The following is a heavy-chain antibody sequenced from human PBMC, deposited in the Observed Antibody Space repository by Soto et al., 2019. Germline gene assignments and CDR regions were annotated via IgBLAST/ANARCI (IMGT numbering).Heavy chain of an antibody. CDR2: IYYSGNT. J-gene: IGHJ4*02. Sequence: SETLSLTCTVSGCSISYYYWGWIRQPPGKGLGWIGSIYYSGNTHYNPSLKSRVTISVDTSMNQFSLNLDSVTAVDSAVYYCVRGGYVHAFDYWGQGALVTVSS. CDR3: VRGGYVHAFDY. V-gene: IGHV4-59*01. D-gene: IGHD5-12*01. CDR1: GCSISYYY.